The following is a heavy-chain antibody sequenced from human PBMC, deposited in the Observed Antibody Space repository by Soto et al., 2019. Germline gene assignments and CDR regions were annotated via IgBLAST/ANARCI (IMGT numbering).Heavy chain of an antibody. V-gene: IGHV1-18*01. D-gene: IGHD6-13*01. CDR1: GYTFTSYG. Sequence: GASVKVSCKASGYTFTSYGISWVRQAPGQGLEWMGWISAYNGNTNYAQKLQGRVTMTTDTSTSTAYMELRSLRSDDTAVYYCARSNAAAGTYHDDYWGQGTLVTVSS. J-gene: IGHJ4*02. CDR2: ISAYNGNT. CDR3: ARSNAAAGTYHDDY.